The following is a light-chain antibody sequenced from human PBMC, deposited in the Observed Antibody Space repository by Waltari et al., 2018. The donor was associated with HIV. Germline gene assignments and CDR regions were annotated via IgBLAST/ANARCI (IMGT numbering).Light chain of an antibody. V-gene: IGKV3-15*01. CDR3: HHYNNWRET. Sequence: EILMTRSQATLSVSPGEGAALSCRDRQIVSSNLAWYHQKPGQTPRLLIYGTSTRATDIPARFSGSGSGTEFTLTISSLQYEDFAVYYCHHYNNWRETFGQGTKVEIK. CDR1: QIVSSN. CDR2: GTS. J-gene: IGKJ1*01.